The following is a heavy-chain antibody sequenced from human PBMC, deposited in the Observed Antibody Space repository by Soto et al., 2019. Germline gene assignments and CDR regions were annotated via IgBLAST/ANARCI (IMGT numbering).Heavy chain of an antibody. CDR2: IIPIFGTV. V-gene: IGHV1-69*13. CDR3: ARDRDISFGVVITPDHDYYYGMDV. CDR1: GGTFSSYA. D-gene: IGHD3-3*01. Sequence: GASVKVSCKASGGTFSSYAISWVRQAPGQGLEWMGGIIPIFGTVNYAQKFQGRVTITADESTSTAYMELSSLRSEDTAVYYCARDRDISFGVVITPDHDYYYGMDVWGQGTTVTVSS. J-gene: IGHJ6*02.